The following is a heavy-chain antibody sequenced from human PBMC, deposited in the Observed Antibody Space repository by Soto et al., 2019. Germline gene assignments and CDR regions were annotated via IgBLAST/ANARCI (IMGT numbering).Heavy chain of an antibody. CDR1: GGSISSSNW. J-gene: IGHJ4*02. D-gene: IGHD6-13*01. CDR3: ARAAMGGSSWPFDY. CDR2: IYHSGST. V-gene: IGHV4-4*02. Sequence: QVQLQESGPGLVKPSGTLSLTCAVSGGSISSSNWWSWVRQPPGKGLEWIGEIYHSGSTNYNPSLTGRVTISEPQSRDHCSLKRSPVTAADTAVYYGARAAMGGSSWPFDYWGQGTLVTGSS.